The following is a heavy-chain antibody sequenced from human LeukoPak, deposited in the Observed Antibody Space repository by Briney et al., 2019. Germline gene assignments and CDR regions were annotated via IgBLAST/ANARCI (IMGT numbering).Heavy chain of an antibody. V-gene: IGHV3-23*01. CDR1: GFTFSNYA. Sequence: PGGSLRLSCAASGFTFSNYAMGWVRQAPGQGLEWVSTISGSGGSTYYADSVKGRFTISRDNSKNTLYLQLNSLRAEDTAVYYCAKSTSPLYYYYGMDVWGQGTTVTVSS. CDR2: ISGSGGST. D-gene: IGHD2-2*01. CDR3: AKSTSPLYYYYGMDV. J-gene: IGHJ6*02.